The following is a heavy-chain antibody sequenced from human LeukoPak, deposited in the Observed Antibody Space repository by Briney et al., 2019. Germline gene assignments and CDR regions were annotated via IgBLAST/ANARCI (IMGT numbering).Heavy chain of an antibody. D-gene: IGHD6-19*01. J-gene: IGHJ4*02. CDR2: IYSGGST. Sequence: GGSLRLSCAASGLTVSDNYMNWVRQAPGKGLEWVSFIYSGGSTYYADSVKGRFTISRDNSKNTLFLQMNSLRAEDTAVYYCARARGSGLTLFDYWGQGTLVTVSS. CDR3: ARARGSGLTLFDY. V-gene: IGHV3-53*01. CDR1: GLTVSDNY.